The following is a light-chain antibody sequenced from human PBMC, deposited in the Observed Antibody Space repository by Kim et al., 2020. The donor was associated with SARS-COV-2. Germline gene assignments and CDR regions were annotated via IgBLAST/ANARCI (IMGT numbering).Light chain of an antibody. V-gene: IGLV3-25*03. CDR1: TLPEKQ. CDR3: QSADGSGTYV. Sequence: SYELTPPSLSVSPGQTARITCSGDTLPEKQTYWYQQKSGQAPLLVIYKDNERPSGIPGRFSGSSSGTTVTLTISGVQAEDDADYYCQSADGSGTYVFGTGTKVTVL. CDR2: KDN. J-gene: IGLJ1*01.